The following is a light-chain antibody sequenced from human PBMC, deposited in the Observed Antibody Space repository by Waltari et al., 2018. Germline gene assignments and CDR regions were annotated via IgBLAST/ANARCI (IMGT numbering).Light chain of an antibody. J-gene: IGKJ1*01. CDR2: DAS. CDR3: QQSYSLLRT. CDR1: QSVNTY. V-gene: IGKV1-39*01. Sequence: DIQMTQSPSSLSASVGDRVTITCRASQSVNTYLHWYQQKPGKAPKLLIYDASSVQSGVPLRFSGSGSGTDFTLTISSLQPEDFATYYCQQSYSLLRTFGQGTKVVIK.